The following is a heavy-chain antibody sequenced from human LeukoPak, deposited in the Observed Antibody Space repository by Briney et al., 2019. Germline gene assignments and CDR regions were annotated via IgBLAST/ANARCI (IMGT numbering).Heavy chain of an antibody. CDR2: ISDSGAGT. J-gene: IGHJ4*02. Sequence: PGGSLRLSCAASGVTFSSYAMSWVRQAPGKGLEWVSSISDSGAGTYYADPVKGRFTISRDNSKNTLYLQMNSLRAEDTAVYYCAIITYDYWGQGTLVTVSS. CDR1: GVTFSSYA. CDR3: AIITYDY. D-gene: IGHD3-10*01. V-gene: IGHV3-23*01.